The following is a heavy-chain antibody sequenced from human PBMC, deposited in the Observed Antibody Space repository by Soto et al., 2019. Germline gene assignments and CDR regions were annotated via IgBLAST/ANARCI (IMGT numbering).Heavy chain of an antibody. J-gene: IGHJ4*02. D-gene: IGHD3-16*01. CDR2: ISATGGGT. CDR3: AKDRRAGGNSAFYFDF. Sequence: GGSLRLFWAASGFGFSNYAMSGVRHAPGKGLEWVSLISATGGGTYYADSVKGRFTISRDNSHNTLYLQVHSLTAEDTAVYYCAKDRRAGGNSAFYFDFWGQGAQVTVSS. CDR1: GFGFSNYA. V-gene: IGHV3-23*01.